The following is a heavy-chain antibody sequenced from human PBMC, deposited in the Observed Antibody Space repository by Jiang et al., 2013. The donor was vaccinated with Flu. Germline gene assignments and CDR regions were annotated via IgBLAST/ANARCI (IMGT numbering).Heavy chain of an antibody. V-gene: IGHV3-23*01. CDR3: AKSCNTCYDFDY. CDR2: ISESGTST. Sequence: LEWVSVISESGTSTYNADSVKGRFTISRDNARNTLYLQMNSLRAEDTAVYYCAKSCNTCYDFDYWGQGTLVTVSS. J-gene: IGHJ4*02. D-gene: IGHD2-2*01.